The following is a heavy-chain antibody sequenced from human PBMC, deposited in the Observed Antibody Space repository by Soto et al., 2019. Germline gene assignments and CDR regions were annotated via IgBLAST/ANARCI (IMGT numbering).Heavy chain of an antibody. D-gene: IGHD3-10*01. CDR1: GGSVSSGSYY. CDR2: IYYSGST. CDR3: ARDPASSGAYYYGMDV. V-gene: IGHV4-61*01. J-gene: IGHJ6*02. Sequence: QVQLQESGPGLVKPSETLSLTCTVSGGSVSSGSYYWSWIRQPPGKGLEWIGYIYYSGSTNYNPSLKSRVTISVDTSKNQFPLKLSSVTAADTAVYYCARDPASSGAYYYGMDVWGQGTTVTVSS.